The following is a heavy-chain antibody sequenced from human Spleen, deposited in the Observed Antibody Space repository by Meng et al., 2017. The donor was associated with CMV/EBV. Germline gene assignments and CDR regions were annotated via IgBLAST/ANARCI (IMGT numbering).Heavy chain of an antibody. J-gene: IGHJ4*02. CDR3: ARDEYDDAPYEY. D-gene: IGHD3-3*01. V-gene: IGHV1-2*02. CDR2: IKPHSGDT. CDR1: GYAFTDCY. Sequence: CKASGYAFTDCYIHWVRQGPGQELEWMGWIKPHSGDTVYAQKFQGRVTMTRDTYITTAYMERSRLRSDDTAVYYCARDEYDDAPYEYWGQGTLVTVSS.